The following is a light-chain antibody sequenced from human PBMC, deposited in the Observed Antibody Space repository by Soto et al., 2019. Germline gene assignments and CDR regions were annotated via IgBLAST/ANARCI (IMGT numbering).Light chain of an antibody. J-gene: IGKJ2*01. CDR2: AAS. CDR1: QGIRKD. V-gene: IGKV1-17*01. CDR3: LQHNSYRMYT. Sequence: DIQMTQSPSSLSASVGDRVTITCRASQGIRKDLGWYQQKPGKAPKRLIYAASSLQSGVPSRFSGSGSGTEFTLTISSLQPEDFATYYCLQHNSYRMYTFGQGTKLEIK.